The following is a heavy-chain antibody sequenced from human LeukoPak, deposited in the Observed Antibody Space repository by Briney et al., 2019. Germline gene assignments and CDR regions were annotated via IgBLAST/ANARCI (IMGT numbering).Heavy chain of an antibody. CDR2: IYYSVST. Sequence: SETLSLTCTVSGGSISSYYWSWIRQPPGKGLEWIGYIYYSVSTNYNPSLKSRVTILVDTSKNQFSLKLSSVTAADTAVYYCARGLDDYGDYQYYFDYWGQGTLVTVSS. J-gene: IGHJ4*02. CDR3: ARGLDDYGDYQYYFDY. V-gene: IGHV4-59*01. D-gene: IGHD4-17*01. CDR1: GGSISSYY.